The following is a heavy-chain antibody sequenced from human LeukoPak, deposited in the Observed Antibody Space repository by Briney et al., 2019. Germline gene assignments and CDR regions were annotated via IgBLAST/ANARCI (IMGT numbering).Heavy chain of an antibody. CDR2: IRSKANSYAT. V-gene: IGHV3-73*01. J-gene: IGHJ4*02. CDR1: GFTFSGSA. D-gene: IGHD3-16*01. CDR3: TSQGVIDY. Sequence: GGSLKLSCAASGFTFSGSAMHWVRQASGKGLEWVGRIRSKANSYATAYAASVKGRFTVSRDDSKNTAYLQMNSLTTEDTAVYYCTSQGVIDYWGQGTLVTVSS.